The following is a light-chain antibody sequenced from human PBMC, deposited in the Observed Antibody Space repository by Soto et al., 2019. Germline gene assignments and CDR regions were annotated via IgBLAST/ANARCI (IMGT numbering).Light chain of an antibody. V-gene: IGLV2-18*01. CDR2: EAS. J-gene: IGLJ2*01. CDR3: QVWDSSSDLVV. CDR1: STDFVSYNR. Sequence: QSALTQPPSVSGSPGQSVTISCTGTSTDFVSYNRVSWYQQPPGTAPKLIIYEASNRPSGVPDRFSGSKSGNTATLTISRVEAGDEADYYCQVWDSSSDLVVFGGGTKLTVL.